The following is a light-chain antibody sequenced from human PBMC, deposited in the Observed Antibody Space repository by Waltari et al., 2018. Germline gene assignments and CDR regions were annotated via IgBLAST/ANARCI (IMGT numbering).Light chain of an antibody. Sequence: QSVLTQPPSASGTPGQRVTISCSGRSSNIGNNNVTWYPQLPGTAPKLLIYNRNQRPSGVPDRFSGSKSGTSASLAISGLLSEDEAHYYCAAWDDSVIVVFGGGTKLTVL. CDR1: SSNIGNNN. CDR3: AAWDDSVIVV. CDR2: NRN. J-gene: IGLJ3*02. V-gene: IGLV1-44*01.